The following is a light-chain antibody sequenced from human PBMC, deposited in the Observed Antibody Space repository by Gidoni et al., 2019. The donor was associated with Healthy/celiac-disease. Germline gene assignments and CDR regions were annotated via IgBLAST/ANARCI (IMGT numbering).Light chain of an antibody. CDR3: QSADSSGTYRNCV. V-gene: IGLV3-25*03. Sequence: SYELTQPPSVSVSPGQTARITCSGDALPKQYAYWYQQKPGQAPVLVISTDSERPSGIPERFSGSSSGTPVTLTISGVQAEDEADYYCQSADSSGTYRNCVFGGGTKLTVL. J-gene: IGLJ3*02. CDR2: TDS. CDR1: ALPKQY.